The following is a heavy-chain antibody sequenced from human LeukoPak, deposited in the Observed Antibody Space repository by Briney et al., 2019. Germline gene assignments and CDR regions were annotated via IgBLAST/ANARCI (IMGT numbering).Heavy chain of an antibody. Sequence: GASVKVSCKASGYTFTNYYMHWVRQTPGQGLEWMAIMNPGGGSTTYAQKLQGRATMTRDTSADTSTTTVYMELNSLRSEDTAVYYCARDKTLNYYDSSGYAKIYYYGMDVWGQGTTVTVSS. CDR2: MNPGGGST. V-gene: IGHV1-46*01. CDR1: GYTFTNYY. J-gene: IGHJ6*02. CDR3: ARDKTLNYYDSSGYAKIYYYGMDV. D-gene: IGHD3-22*01.